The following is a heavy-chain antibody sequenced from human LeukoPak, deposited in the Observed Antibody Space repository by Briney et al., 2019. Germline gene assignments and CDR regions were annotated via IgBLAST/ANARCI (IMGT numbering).Heavy chain of an antibody. J-gene: IGHJ4*02. Sequence: PSETLSLTCTVSGGSISSYYWSWIRQPPGKGLDWIGYIYYSGSTNYNPSLKSRVTISVDTSKNQFSLKLSSVTAADTAVYYCARGRDFWRTNFDYWGQGTLSPSPQ. CDR2: IYYSGST. CDR3: ARGRDFWRTNFDY. CDR1: GGSISSYY. D-gene: IGHD3-3*01. V-gene: IGHV4-59*12.